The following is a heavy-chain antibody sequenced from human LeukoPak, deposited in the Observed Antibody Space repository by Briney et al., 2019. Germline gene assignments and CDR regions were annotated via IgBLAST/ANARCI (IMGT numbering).Heavy chain of an antibody. D-gene: IGHD4-17*01. Sequence: PSQTLSLTCTVSGGSVNSGGYYWTWIRQHPGKGLEWLGYIYYSGRTYYNPSLKSRITISLGTSKNQFSLNLTSVSAADTAFYFCARSSDYGDYDWGQGTLITVSS. J-gene: IGHJ4*02. CDR2: IYYSGRT. V-gene: IGHV4-31*03. CDR1: GGSVNSGGYY. CDR3: ARSSDYGDYD.